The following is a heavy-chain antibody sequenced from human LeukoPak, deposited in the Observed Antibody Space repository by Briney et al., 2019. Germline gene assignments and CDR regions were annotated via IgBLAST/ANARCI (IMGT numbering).Heavy chain of an antibody. CDR3: ARDGIYSSGNTYYFDY. Sequence: ASVKVSCKASGYTFTSYYMHWVRQAPGQGLEWMGIINPSGGSTSYAQRFQGRVTMTRDMSTSTVYMELSSLRSEDTAVYYCARDGIYSSGNTYYFDYWGQGTLVTVSS. J-gene: IGHJ4*02. D-gene: IGHD6-19*01. CDR1: GYTFTSYY. CDR2: INPSGGST. V-gene: IGHV1-46*01.